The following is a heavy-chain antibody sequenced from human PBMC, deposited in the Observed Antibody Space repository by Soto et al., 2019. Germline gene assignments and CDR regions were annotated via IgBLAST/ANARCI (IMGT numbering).Heavy chain of an antibody. CDR2: INHSGST. CDR1: GGSFSGYY. Sequence: SETLSLTCAVYGGSFSGYYWSWIRQPPGKGLEWIGEINHSGSTNYNPSLKSRVTISVDTSKNQFSLKLSSVTAADTAVYYCALAGDSSSWGFDYWGQGTLVTVSS. D-gene: IGHD6-13*01. V-gene: IGHV4-34*01. CDR3: ALAGDSSSWGFDY. J-gene: IGHJ4*02.